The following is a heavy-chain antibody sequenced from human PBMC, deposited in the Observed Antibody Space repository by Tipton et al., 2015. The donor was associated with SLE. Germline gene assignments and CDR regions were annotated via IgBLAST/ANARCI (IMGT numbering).Heavy chain of an antibody. J-gene: IGHJ4*02. CDR3: ARMPPGGWNYYFDY. CDR1: GGSIGSHY. D-gene: IGHD1-7*01. CDR2: IYYSGNT. Sequence: TLSLTCTVSGGSIGSHYWTWIRQPPGKGLGWIGWIYYSGNTNFNPSRKSRVTILIDRSGSQFSLSLTSVTAADTAVYYCARMPPGGWNYYFDYWGQGTAVTVSS. V-gene: IGHV4-59*11.